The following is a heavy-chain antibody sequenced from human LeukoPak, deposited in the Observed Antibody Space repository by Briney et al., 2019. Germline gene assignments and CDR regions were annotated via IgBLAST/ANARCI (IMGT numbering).Heavy chain of an antibody. D-gene: IGHD3-10*01. J-gene: IGHJ3*02. CDR2: ISSGDSIT. Sequence: GGSLRHSCEASGFTYSSYEMNWVRQAPGRGLEGVSYISSGDSITYYADSLKSRFTVSRDTSKNSLYLQMNSLRAEDTAVYYSARTRLRTPYYYGSGSSTDAFAIWGQGTMVTVYS. CDR3: ARTRLRTPYYYGSGSSTDAFAI. V-gene: IGHV3-48*03. CDR1: GFTYSSYE.